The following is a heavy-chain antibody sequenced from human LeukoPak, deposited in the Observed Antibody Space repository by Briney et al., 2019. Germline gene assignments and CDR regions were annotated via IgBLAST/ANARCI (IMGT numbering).Heavy chain of an antibody. J-gene: IGHJ4*02. Sequence: ASVKVSCKASGYTFTSYDINWVRQATGQGLEWMGWMNPNSGNTGCAQKFQGRVTITRNTSISTAYMELSSLRSEDTAVYYCARGRRAAAGTDYWGQGTLVTVSS. CDR3: ARGRRAAAGTDY. CDR1: GYTFTSYD. CDR2: MNPNSGNT. D-gene: IGHD6-13*01. V-gene: IGHV1-8*03.